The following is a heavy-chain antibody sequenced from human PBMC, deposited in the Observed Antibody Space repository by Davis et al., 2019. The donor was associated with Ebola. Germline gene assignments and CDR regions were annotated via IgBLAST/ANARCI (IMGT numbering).Heavy chain of an antibody. J-gene: IGHJ4*02. D-gene: IGHD5-24*01. V-gene: IGHV3-23*01. CDR1: GFTFSTYP. CDR2: INVDGT. CDR3: AKRSLDGYIDY. Sequence: GESLKISCTASGFTFSTYPMSWVRQAPGKGLEWVSAINVDGTYYADSVKGRFTISRDNSKNTLYLQMNSLRVEDTAVYYCAKRSLDGYIDYWGQGTLVTVSS.